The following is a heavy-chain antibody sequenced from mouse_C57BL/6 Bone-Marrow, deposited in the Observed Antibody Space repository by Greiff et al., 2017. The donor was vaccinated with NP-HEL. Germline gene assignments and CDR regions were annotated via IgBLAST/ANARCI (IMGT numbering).Heavy chain of an antibody. D-gene: IGHD1-1*01. CDR3: VRGAITTVVANRYFDV. CDR1: GFTFNTYA. J-gene: IGHJ1*03. Sequence: EVHLVESGGGLVQPKGSLKLSCAASGFTFNTYAMHWVRQAPGKGLEWVARIRSKSSNYATYYADSVKDRFTISRDDSQSMLYLQMNNLKTEDTAMYYCVRGAITTVVANRYFDVWGTGTTVTVSS. CDR2: IRSKSSNYAT. V-gene: IGHV10-3*01.